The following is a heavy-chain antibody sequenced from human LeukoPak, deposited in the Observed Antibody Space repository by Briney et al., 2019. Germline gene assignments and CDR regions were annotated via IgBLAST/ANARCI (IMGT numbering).Heavy chain of an antibody. D-gene: IGHD6-13*01. CDR3: ARDATTAVGVVYMDV. CDR2: ISTGGGSI. Sequence: GGSLRLSCAASGFTFSEYELNWVRQLPGKGLEWISHISTGGGSIHYADSVEGRFTISRDNAKNSVYLQMDSLRAEDTAVYFCARDATTAVGVVYMDVWGRGTTHHLL. CDR1: GFTFSEYE. J-gene: IGHJ6*03. V-gene: IGHV3-48*03.